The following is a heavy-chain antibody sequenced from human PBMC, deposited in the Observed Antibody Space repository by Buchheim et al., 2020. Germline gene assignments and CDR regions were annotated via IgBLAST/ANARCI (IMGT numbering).Heavy chain of an antibody. J-gene: IGHJ4*02. Sequence: QVQLVQSGAEVKKPGASVKVSCKPSGYTFTRYFLHWVRQAPGQGLQWMGRINPSDVGTGYAQKFQGRVTMTRDTSTNTVYMELSSLRSEDTAIYFCARDPNSGFGTGWSYFDSWGQGTL. CDR3: ARDPNSGFGTGWSYFDS. CDR2: INPSDVGT. V-gene: IGHV1-46*01. CDR1: GYTFTRYF. D-gene: IGHD6-19*01.